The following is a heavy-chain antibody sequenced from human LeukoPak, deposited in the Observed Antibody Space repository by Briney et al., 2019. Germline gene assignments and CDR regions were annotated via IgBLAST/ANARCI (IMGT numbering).Heavy chain of an antibody. CDR3: AKDIITMVRGVRGFDY. Sequence: GGSLRLSCAASGFTFSSYSMNWVRQAPGKGLEWVSYFSSSSSTIYYADSVKGRFTISRDNAKNSLYLQMNSLRAEDTAVYYCAKDIITMVRGVRGFDYWGQGTLVTVSS. D-gene: IGHD3-10*01. CDR2: FSSSSSTI. V-gene: IGHV3-48*01. CDR1: GFTFSSYS. J-gene: IGHJ4*02.